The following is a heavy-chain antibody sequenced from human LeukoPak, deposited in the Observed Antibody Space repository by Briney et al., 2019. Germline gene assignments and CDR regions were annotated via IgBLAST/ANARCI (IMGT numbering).Heavy chain of an antibody. V-gene: IGHV4-59*01. CDR1: GRSISSYY. D-gene: IGHD3-22*01. CDR3: ARAFYYYDSSGYFYYFDY. J-gene: IGHJ4*02. CDR2: IYYSGST. Sequence: SETLSPTCTVSGRSISSYYWSWIRQPPGKGLEWIGYIYYSGSTNYNPSLKSRVTISVDTSKNQFSLKLSSVTAADTAVYYCARAFYYYDSSGYFYYFDYWGQGTLVTVSS.